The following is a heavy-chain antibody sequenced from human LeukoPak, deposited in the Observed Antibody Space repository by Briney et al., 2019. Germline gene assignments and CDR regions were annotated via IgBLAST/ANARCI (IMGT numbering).Heavy chain of an antibody. V-gene: IGHV1-24*01. CDR3: ATVRSSGWFPSPNYYYYGMDV. J-gene: IGHJ6*02. D-gene: IGHD6-19*01. CDR2: SDPEDGET. CDR1: GYTLTELS. Sequence: ASVKVSCKVPGYTLTELSMHWVRQAPGKGLEWMGGSDPEDGETIYAQKFQGRVTMTEDTSTDTAYMELSSLRSEDTAVYYCATVRSSGWFPSPNYYYYGMDVWGQGTTVTVSS.